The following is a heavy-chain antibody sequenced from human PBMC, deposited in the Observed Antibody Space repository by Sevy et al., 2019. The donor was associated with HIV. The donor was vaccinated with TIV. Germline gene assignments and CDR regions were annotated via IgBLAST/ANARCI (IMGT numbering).Heavy chain of an antibody. Sequence: GGSLRLSCAASGFTFSSYWMSWVRQAPGKGLEWVANIKQDGSEKYYVDSVKGRFTISRDNAKNSLYLQMNSLRAEDTAVYYCARDPHCSSTSCYRSPVWGWFDPWGQGTLVTVSS. CDR1: GFTFSSYW. CDR2: IKQDGSEK. CDR3: ARDPHCSSTSCYRSPVWGWFDP. D-gene: IGHD2-2*02. J-gene: IGHJ5*02. V-gene: IGHV3-7*01.